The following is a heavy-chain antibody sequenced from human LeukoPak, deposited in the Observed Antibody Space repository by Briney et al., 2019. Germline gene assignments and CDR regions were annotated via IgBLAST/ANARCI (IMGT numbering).Heavy chain of an antibody. CDR3: AIERPLGSMIVVSDAFDI. Sequence: GGSPRLSCAASGFTVSSNYMSWVRQAPGKGLEWVSVIYSGGSTYYADSVKGRFTISRDNSKNTLYLQMNSLRAEDTAVYYCAIERPLGSMIVVSDAFDIWGQGTMVTVSS. CDR1: GFTVSSNY. V-gene: IGHV3-53*01. CDR2: IYSGGST. D-gene: IGHD3-22*01. J-gene: IGHJ3*02.